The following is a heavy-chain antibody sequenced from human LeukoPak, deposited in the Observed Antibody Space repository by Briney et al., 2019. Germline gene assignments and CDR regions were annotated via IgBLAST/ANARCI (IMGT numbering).Heavy chain of an antibody. CDR2: ISSSSSYI. Sequence: GGSLRLSCAASGFTFSSYSMNWVRQAPGKGLEWVSSISSSSSYIYYADSVKGRLTISRDNAKNSLYLQMNSLRAEDTAVYYCARDGPVAAAGLDYWGQGTLVTVSS. V-gene: IGHV3-21*01. CDR3: ARDGPVAAAGLDY. CDR1: GFTFSSYS. J-gene: IGHJ4*02. D-gene: IGHD6-13*01.